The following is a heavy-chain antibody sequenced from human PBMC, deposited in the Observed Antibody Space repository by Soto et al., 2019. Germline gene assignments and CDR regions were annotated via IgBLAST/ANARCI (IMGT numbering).Heavy chain of an antibody. CDR2: IWYDGSNK. J-gene: IGHJ4*02. V-gene: IGHV3-33*01. CDR3: ARGQYSGYDSFDY. D-gene: IGHD5-12*01. Sequence: PGGSLRLSCAAYGFTFSSYGMHWVRQAPGKGLEWVAVIWYDGSNKYYADSVKGRFTISRDNSKNTLYLQMNSLRAEDTAVYYCARGQYSGYDSFDYWGQGTLVTVSS. CDR1: GFTFSSYG.